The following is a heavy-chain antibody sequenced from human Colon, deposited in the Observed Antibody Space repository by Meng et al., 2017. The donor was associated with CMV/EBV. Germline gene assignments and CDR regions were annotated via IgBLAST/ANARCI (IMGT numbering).Heavy chain of an antibody. D-gene: IGHD3-16*01. J-gene: IGHJ6*02. CDR3: ARDFNSHYGRYYYGMDV. V-gene: IGHV1-69*04. CDR2: IIPILGIA. CDR1: GGTFSSYT. Sequence: VNVSCKASGGTFSSYTISWVRQAPGQGLEWMGRIIPILGIANYAQKFQGRVTITADKSTSTAYMELSSLRSEDTAVYYCARDFNSHYGRYYYGMDVWGQGTTVTVSS.